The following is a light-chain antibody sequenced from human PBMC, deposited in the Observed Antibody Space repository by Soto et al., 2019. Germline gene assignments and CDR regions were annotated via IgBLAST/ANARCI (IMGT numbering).Light chain of an antibody. CDR1: QSISTY. CDR3: QQSHNTPLT. Sequence: DIQMIQSPSSLPASVGDRVTITCRASQSISTYLNWYQQRPGKAPRLLIYSASSLQSGVPSRFSGSGSATDFTLTINSLQPEDFATYYCQQSHNTPLTFGGGTKVEFK. CDR2: SAS. V-gene: IGKV1-39*01. J-gene: IGKJ4*01.